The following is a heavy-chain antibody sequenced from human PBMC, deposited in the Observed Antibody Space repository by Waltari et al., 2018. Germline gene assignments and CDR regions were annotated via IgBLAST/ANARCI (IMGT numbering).Heavy chain of an antibody. V-gene: IGHV1-2*02. CDR3: ARDHYYDSSGYRNWFDP. Sequence: QVQPVQSGAEVKKPGASVKVSCKASGYTFTGYYMHWVRQAPGQGLEWMGWINPNSGGTNYAQKFQGRVTMTRDTSISTAYMELSRLRSDDTAVYYCARDHYYDSSGYRNWFDPWGQGTLVTVSS. CDR2: INPNSGGT. D-gene: IGHD3-22*01. J-gene: IGHJ5*02. CDR1: GYTFTGYY.